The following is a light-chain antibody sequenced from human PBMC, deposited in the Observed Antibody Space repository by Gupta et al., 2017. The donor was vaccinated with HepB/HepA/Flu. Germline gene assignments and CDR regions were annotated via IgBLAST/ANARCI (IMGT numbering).Light chain of an antibody. CDR1: KLGNRY. CDR2: QDT. J-gene: IGLJ2*01. CDR3: QAWDSGTVV. V-gene: IGLV3-1*01. Sequence: SYQWTLRHSVSVSPGLTASITCSGDKLGNRYVCWYQQKPGQSPMLVIYQDTQRPSGIPERFSGSNSGNTATLTISGIQAMDEADYYCQAWDSGTVVFGGGTKLTVL.